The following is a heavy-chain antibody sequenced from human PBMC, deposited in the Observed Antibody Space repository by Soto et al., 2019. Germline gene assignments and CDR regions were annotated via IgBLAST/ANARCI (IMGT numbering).Heavy chain of an antibody. CDR1: GGSISSGGYY. CDR2: IYYSGST. J-gene: IGHJ2*01. Sequence: QVQLQESGPGLVKPSQTLSLTCTVSGGSISSGGYYWSWIRQHPGKGLEWIGYIYYSGSTYYNPSLKSRVTISVDTSKNQFSLKLSSVTAADTAVYYCARATGSSSWSNGMDWYFDLWGRGTLVTVSS. D-gene: IGHD6-13*01. CDR3: ARATGSSSWSNGMDWYFDL. V-gene: IGHV4-31*03.